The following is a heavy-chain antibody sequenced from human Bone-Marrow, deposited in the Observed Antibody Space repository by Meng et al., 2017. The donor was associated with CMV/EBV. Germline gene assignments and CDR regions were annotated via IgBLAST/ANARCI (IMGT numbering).Heavy chain of an antibody. CDR2: INTDGSRA. J-gene: IGHJ4*02. D-gene: IGHD3-3*01. Sequence: GESLKISCADSGFTFSRYWMQWVRQVPGKGLVWVSRINTDGSRADYAGSVRGAFTVSRDNAKNALYLQMNSLRAEDTAVYYCANRDFWSGGFDYWGQGTLVTVSS. CDR3: ANRDFWSGGFDY. V-gene: IGHV3-74*01. CDR1: GFTFSRYW.